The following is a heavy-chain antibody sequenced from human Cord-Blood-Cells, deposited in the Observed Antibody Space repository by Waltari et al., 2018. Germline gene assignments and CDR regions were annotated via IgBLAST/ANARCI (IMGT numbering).Heavy chain of an antibody. D-gene: IGHD6-6*01. CDR2: TYYSGST. V-gene: IGHV4-39*01. Sequence: QLQLQESGPGLVKPSETLSLTCTVSGGSISSRCYYWGWTSQPPGKGLEWIGSTYYSGSTYYNPSLKSRVTISVDTSKNQFSLKLSSVTAADTAVYYCASEYSSSSNWFDPWGQGTLVTVSS. CDR1: GGSISSRCYY. J-gene: IGHJ5*02. CDR3: ASEYSSSSNWFDP.